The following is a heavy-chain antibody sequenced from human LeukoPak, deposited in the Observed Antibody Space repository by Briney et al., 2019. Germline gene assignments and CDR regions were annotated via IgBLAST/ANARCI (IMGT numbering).Heavy chain of an antibody. CDR2: MNPNSGNT. D-gene: IGHD5-18*01. CDR1: GYTFTSYD. V-gene: IGHV1-8*01. Sequence: GASVKVSCKASGYTFTSYDINWVRQATGQGLEWMGWMNPNSGNTGYAQKFQGRVTMTRNTSISTAYMELSSLRSEDTAVYYCATGAPDTAKTLNDYWGQGTLVTVSS. J-gene: IGHJ4*02. CDR3: ATGAPDTAKTLNDY.